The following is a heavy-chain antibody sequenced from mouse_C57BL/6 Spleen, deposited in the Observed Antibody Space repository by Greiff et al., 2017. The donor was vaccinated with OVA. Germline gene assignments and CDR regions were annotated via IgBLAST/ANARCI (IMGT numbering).Heavy chain of an antibody. J-gene: IGHJ4*01. Sequence: VQLVESGPGLVQPSQSLSITCTVSGFSLTSYGVHWVRQSPGKGLEWLGVIWSGGSTDYNAAFISRLSISKDNSKSQVFFKMNSLQADDTAIYYCASRTGTPYYYAMDYWGQGTSVTVSS. CDR3: ASRTGTPYYYAMDY. V-gene: IGHV2-2*01. CDR2: IWSGGST. CDR1: GFSLTSYG. D-gene: IGHD4-1*01.